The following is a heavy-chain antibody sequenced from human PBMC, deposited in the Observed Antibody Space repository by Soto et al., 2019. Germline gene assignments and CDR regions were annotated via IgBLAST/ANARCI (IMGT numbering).Heavy chain of an antibody. V-gene: IGHV4-61*01. CDR1: GGSVNSGSYY. CDR3: AGLRLGEGFDP. Sequence: SETLSLTCTVSGGSVNSGSYYWNWIRQPPGKGLEWIGYIFYSGSTNYNPSLKRRVTISLDTSKNQFSMRLSSVTAADTAVYYCAGLRLGEGFDPWGQGTRVTVSS. J-gene: IGHJ5*02. D-gene: IGHD3-16*01. CDR2: IFYSGST.